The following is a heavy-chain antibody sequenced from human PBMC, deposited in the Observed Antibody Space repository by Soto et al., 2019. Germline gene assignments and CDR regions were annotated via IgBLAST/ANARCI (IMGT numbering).Heavy chain of an antibody. CDR2: IIPIFGTA. CDR1: GGTFSSYA. Sequence: QVQLVQSGAEVKKPGSSVKVSCKASGGTFSSYAISWVRQAPGQGLEWMGGIIPIFGTANYAQKFQGRVTITAXXSXSXGYMELSSLRSEDTAVYYCARYSSSSHSYYYYGMDVWGQGTTVTVSS. J-gene: IGHJ6*02. CDR3: ARYSSSSHSYYYYGMDV. V-gene: IGHV1-69*12. D-gene: IGHD6-6*01.